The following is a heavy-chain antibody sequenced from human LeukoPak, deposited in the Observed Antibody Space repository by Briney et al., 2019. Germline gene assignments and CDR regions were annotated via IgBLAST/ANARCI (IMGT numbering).Heavy chain of an antibody. CDR2: INTNTGNP. CDR3: ARDPWGDRQLWFPFDY. D-gene: IGHD5-18*01. Sequence: ASVKASCKASGYTFTSYAMNWVRQAPGQGLEWIGWINTNTGNPTYAQGFTGRFVFSLDTSVSTAYLQISSLKAEDTAVYYCARDPWGDRQLWFPFDYWGQGTLVTVSS. V-gene: IGHV7-4-1*02. CDR1: GYTFTSYA. J-gene: IGHJ4*02.